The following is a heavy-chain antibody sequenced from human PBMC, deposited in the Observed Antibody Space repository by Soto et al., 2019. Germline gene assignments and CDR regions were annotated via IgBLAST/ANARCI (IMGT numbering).Heavy chain of an antibody. CDR2: MNPNSGNT. V-gene: IGHV1-8*01. D-gene: IGHD3-3*01. CDR1: GYTFTSYD. J-gene: IGHJ4*02. CDR3: ARGLERVGYYDFWSGYYLFDY. Sequence: QVPLVQSGAEVKKPGASVKVSCKASGYTFTSYDINWVRQATGQGLEWMGWMNPNSGNTGYAQKFQGRVTMTRNTSISTAYMELSSLRSEDTAVYYCARGLERVGYYDFWSGYYLFDYWGQGTLVTVSS.